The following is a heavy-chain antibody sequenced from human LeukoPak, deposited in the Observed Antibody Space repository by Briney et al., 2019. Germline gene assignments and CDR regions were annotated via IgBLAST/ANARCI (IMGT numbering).Heavy chain of an antibody. Sequence: PSETLSLTCTVSGGSISSSSYYWGWIRQPPGKGLEWIGSIYYSGSTYYNPSLKSRVTISVDTSKNQFSLKLSSVTAADTAVYYCARDRGYYGSGGAYNWFDPWGQGTLVTVSS. CDR1: GGSISSSSYY. CDR2: IYYSGST. V-gene: IGHV4-39*07. CDR3: ARDRGYYGSGGAYNWFDP. D-gene: IGHD3-10*01. J-gene: IGHJ5*02.